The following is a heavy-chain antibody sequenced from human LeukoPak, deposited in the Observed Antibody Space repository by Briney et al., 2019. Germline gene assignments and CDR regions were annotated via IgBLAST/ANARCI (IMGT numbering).Heavy chain of an antibody. CDR2: ISSSGRTM. CDR3: ARVGPYYDLDN. V-gene: IGHV3-11*01. D-gene: IGHD3-3*01. Sequence: PGGSLRLSCAASGFTFYYYYMTWIRQAPGKGVEWVSYISSSGRTMFYADSVKGRFTFSRGNAKNSLYLQMSTLRAEDTAVYYCARVGPYYDLDNWGQGTLVTVSS. J-gene: IGHJ4*02. CDR1: GFTFYYYY.